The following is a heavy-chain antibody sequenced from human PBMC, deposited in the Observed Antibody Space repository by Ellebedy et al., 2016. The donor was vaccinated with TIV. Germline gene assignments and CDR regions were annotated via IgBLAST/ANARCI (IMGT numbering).Heavy chain of an antibody. CDR2: IYQDGGVQ. J-gene: IGHJ5*02. V-gene: IGHV3-7*01. CDR3: ARRGSYGDYAVQINSWLDT. CDR1: GFSFRSYW. D-gene: IGHD4-17*01. Sequence: GESLKISCAASGFSFRSYWMSWVRQAPGKGLEWVANIYQDGGVQYYVDSVKGRFTISRDNADNSLFLQMNSLSAEDTAVYYCARRGSYGDYAVQINSWLDTWGRGTLVAVAS.